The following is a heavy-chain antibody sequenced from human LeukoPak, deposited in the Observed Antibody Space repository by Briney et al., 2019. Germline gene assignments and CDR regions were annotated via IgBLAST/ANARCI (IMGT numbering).Heavy chain of an antibody. CDR1: GCTFSTYA. CDR2: ITSSGGSI. V-gene: IGHV3-23*01. CDR3: AKSSFGEDD. D-gene: IGHD3-10*01. Sequence: GGSLTLSCAASGCTFSTYAMTWVRQAPGKGLEWVSGITSSGGSIYYADCVKGRFTVSRDNSKNTLYLQMNSLRAEDTDVYYCAKSSFGEDDWGQGTLVTVSS. J-gene: IGHJ4*02.